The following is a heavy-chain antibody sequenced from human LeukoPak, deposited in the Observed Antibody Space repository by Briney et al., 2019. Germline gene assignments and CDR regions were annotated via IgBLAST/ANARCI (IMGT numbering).Heavy chain of an antibody. CDR2: ISRSGSYI. J-gene: IGHJ4*02. D-gene: IGHD6-6*01. CDR3: ARGGGSSEYYFDF. CDR1: GFNFRSYS. Sequence: PGGSLRLSCVASGFNFRSYSMNWVRQAPGKGLEWVSTISRSGSYIYYADSVKGRFTISRDNAKNSLYLQMNSLRGEDTAVYYCARGGGSSEYYFDFWGQGTLVTVSS. V-gene: IGHV3-21*01.